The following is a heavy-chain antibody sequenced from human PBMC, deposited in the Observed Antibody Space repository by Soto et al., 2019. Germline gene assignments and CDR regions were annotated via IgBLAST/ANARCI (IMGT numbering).Heavy chain of an antibody. D-gene: IGHD6-6*01. CDR3: AGGVVQDYYYGMDV. Sequence: SQTLSLTCAMSGDSVSSNSAAWNWIRQSPSRGLEWLGRTYYRSKWYNDYAVSVKSRITINPDTSKNQFSLQLNSVTPEDTAVYYCAGGVVQDYYYGMDVWGQGTTVTVSS. J-gene: IGHJ6*02. V-gene: IGHV6-1*01. CDR2: TYYRSKWYN. CDR1: GDSVSSNSAA.